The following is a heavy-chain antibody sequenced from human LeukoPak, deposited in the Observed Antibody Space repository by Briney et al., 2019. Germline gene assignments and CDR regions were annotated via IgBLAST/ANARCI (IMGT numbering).Heavy chain of an antibody. CDR1: GSTVSSNY. V-gene: IGHV3-53*01. CDR2: IYSGGST. CDR3: ASGSGSYRTPYYYMDV. Sequence: PGGSLRLSCAASGSTVSSNYMSWVRQAPGEGLEWVSVIYSGGSTYYADSVKGRFTISRDNSKNTLYLQMNGLRAEDTAVYYCASGSGSYRTPYYYMDVWGTGTTVTVSS. D-gene: IGHD3-10*01. J-gene: IGHJ6*03.